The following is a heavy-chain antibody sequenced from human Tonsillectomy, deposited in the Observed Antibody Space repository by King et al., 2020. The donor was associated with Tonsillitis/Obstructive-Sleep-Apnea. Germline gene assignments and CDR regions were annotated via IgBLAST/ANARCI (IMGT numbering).Heavy chain of an antibody. CDR1: GGSFSGYY. Sequence: VQLQQWGAGLLKPSETLSLTCAVYGGSFSGYYWSWIRQPPGKGLEWIGEISHSGSTNYNPSLKSRVTISVDTSRNQFSLRLTSITAADTAVYYCAKGGLAHDAFDIWGXGTMVTVSS. CDR2: ISHSGST. CDR3: AKGGLAHDAFDI. J-gene: IGHJ3*02. V-gene: IGHV4-34*01.